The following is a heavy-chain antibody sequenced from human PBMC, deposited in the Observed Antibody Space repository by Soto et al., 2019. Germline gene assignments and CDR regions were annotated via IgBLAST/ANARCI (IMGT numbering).Heavy chain of an antibody. CDR3: ARGLLSGNFYFDY. D-gene: IGHD1-26*01. CDR2: ISYSGNT. V-gene: IGHV4-39*01. J-gene: IGHJ4*02. CDR1: GGSITSGSYY. Sequence: PSGTLSLTCTVSGGSITSGSYYWGWIRQPTGKGLEWIGSISYSGNTYYNPSLKSRVTISVDTSKNQFSLKLSSVTAADTAVYYCARGLLSGNFYFDYWGQETLVTV.